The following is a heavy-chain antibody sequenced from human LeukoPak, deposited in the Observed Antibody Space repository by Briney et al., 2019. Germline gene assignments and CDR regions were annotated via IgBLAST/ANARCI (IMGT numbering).Heavy chain of an antibody. Sequence: PSETLSLTCTVSGGSISSYYWSWIRQPPGKGLEWIGYIYYSGSTNYNPSLKSRVTISVDTSKNQFSLKLSSVTAADTAVYYCARGLGYCSGGSCRTGYYGMDVWGQGTTVTVSS. CDR1: GGSISSYY. V-gene: IGHV4-59*01. D-gene: IGHD2-15*01. CDR3: ARGLGYCSGGSCRTGYYGMDV. J-gene: IGHJ6*02. CDR2: IYYSGST.